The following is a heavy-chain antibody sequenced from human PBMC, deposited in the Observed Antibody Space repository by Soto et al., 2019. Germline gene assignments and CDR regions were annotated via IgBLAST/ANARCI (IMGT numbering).Heavy chain of an antibody. D-gene: IGHD3-10*01. J-gene: IGHJ4*02. Sequence: QVRLMESGGGVVQPGTSLRLSCVGSGFTFSSYGMHWVRQAPGKGLEWVAVIWSDGSNQYYGDSVKGRFTISRDNSKNTLYLQMDSLRVEDTAVYYCAREVNYNRGGNYFGYWDQGTLVTVSS. CDR1: GFTFSSYG. CDR2: IWSDGSNQ. CDR3: AREVNYNRGGNYFGY. V-gene: IGHV3-33*01.